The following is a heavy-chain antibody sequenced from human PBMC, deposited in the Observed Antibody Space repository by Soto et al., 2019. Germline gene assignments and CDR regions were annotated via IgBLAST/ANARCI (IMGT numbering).Heavy chain of an antibody. D-gene: IGHD3-3*01. J-gene: IGHJ4*02. V-gene: IGHV4-4*02. Sequence: SETLSLTCAVSNGSITSSNWWSWVRQPPGKGLEWIGQIYHSGSTNYNPSLKSRVTISLDKSKNQFSLKLSSVTAADTAVYYCARVAVFGVVIKAVDYWGQGTLVTVSS. CDR2: IYHSGST. CDR1: NGSITSSNW. CDR3: ARVAVFGVVIKAVDY.